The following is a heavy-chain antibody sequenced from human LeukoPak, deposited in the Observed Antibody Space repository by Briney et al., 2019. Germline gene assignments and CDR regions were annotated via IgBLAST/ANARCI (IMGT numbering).Heavy chain of an antibody. CDR2: IYYSGST. CDR1: GGSISSYY. D-gene: IGHD3-22*01. V-gene: IGHV4-59*01. J-gene: IGHJ4*02. Sequence: SETLSLTCTVSGGSISSYYWSWIRQPPGKGLEWIGYIYYSGSTNYNPSFKSRVTISVDTSKNQFSLKLSSVTAADTAVYYCASAYYDSSSYPVGYWGQGTLVTVSS. CDR3: ASAYYDSSSYPVGY.